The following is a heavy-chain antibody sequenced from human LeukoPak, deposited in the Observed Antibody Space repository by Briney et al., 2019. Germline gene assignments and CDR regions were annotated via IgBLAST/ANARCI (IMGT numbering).Heavy chain of an antibody. J-gene: IGHJ5*02. Sequence: ASVKVSCKASGYTFTSYSISWVRQAPGQGLEWMGWISAYNGNTNYAQKLQGRVTMTTDTSTSTAYMELRGLRSDDTAVYYCARDKSEHWFDPWGQGTLVTVSS. CDR3: ARDKSEHWFDP. CDR2: ISAYNGNT. V-gene: IGHV1-18*01. CDR1: GYTFTSYS.